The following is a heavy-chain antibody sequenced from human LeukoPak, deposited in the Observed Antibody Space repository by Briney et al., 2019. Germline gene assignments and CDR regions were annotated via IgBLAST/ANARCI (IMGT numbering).Heavy chain of an antibody. CDR1: GGSISSGGYY. D-gene: IGHD2-21*02. Sequence: PSETLSLTCTVSGGSISSGGYYWSWIHQHPGKGLEWIGYIYYSGSTYYNPSLKSRVTISVDTSKNQFSLKLSSVTAADTAVYYCARDLYCGGDCYSGYYYYGMDVWGQGTTVTVSS. V-gene: IGHV4-31*03. CDR3: ARDLYCGGDCYSGYYYYGMDV. J-gene: IGHJ6*02. CDR2: IYYSGST.